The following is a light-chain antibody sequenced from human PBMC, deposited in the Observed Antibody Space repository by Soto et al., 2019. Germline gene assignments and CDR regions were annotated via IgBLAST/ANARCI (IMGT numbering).Light chain of an antibody. CDR3: QQGYSTHT. CDR2: ASF. CDR1: QSISNF. V-gene: IGKV1-39*01. Sequence: DIQMTQSPSSLSASVGDKVTITCRASQSISNFLNWYQQKPGKAPKLLIYASFSLQSGVPSRFSGSGSGTDFTLTISSLQPEDFATYYCQQGYSTHTFGGGTKVEIK. J-gene: IGKJ4*01.